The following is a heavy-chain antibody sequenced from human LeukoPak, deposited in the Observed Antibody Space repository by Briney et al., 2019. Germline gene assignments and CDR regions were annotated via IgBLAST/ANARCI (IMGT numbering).Heavy chain of an antibody. CDR1: GGSFSGYY. Sequence: KPSETLSLTCAVYGGSFSGYYWSWIRQPPGKGLGWIGEINHSGSTNYNPSLKSRVTISVDTSKNQFSLKLSSVTAADTAVYYCARGYCSSTRYQIYYYYYMDVWGKGTTVTVSS. CDR3: ARGYCSSTRYQIYYYYYMDV. CDR2: INHSGST. V-gene: IGHV4-34*01. D-gene: IGHD2-2*01. J-gene: IGHJ6*03.